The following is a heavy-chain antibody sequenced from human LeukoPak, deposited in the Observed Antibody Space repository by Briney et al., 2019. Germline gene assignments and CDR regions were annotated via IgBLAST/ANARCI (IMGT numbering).Heavy chain of an antibody. J-gene: IGHJ4*02. Sequence: GGSLRLSCAASGFTFSSYGMHWVRQAPGKGLEWVAVISYDGSNKYYADSVKGRFTTSRDNSKNTLYLQMNSLRAEDTAVYYCAKDLLAYCGGDCYPLDYWGQGTLVTVSS. CDR2: ISYDGSNK. CDR3: AKDLLAYCGGDCYPLDY. D-gene: IGHD2-21*02. V-gene: IGHV3-30*18. CDR1: GFTFSSYG.